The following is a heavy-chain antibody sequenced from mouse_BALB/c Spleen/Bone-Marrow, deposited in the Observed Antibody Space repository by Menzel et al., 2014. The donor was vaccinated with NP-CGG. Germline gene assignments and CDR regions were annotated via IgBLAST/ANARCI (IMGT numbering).Heavy chain of an antibody. CDR3: ARWDHFHWYFDV. D-gene: IGHD1-2*01. J-gene: IGHJ1*01. CDR1: GYTFTSYW. CDR2: IDPYDSET. V-gene: IGHV1-74*01. Sequence: VQLQQSGAELVRPGAAVNLSCKASGYTFTSYWMNWVKQRPEQGLEWIGRIDPYDSETHYNQKFKDKAILTVDKSSSTAYMQLSSLTSEDSAVYYCARWDHFHWYFDVWVAGTTVTVSS.